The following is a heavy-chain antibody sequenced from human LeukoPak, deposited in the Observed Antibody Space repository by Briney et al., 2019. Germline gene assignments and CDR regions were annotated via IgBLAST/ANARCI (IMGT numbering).Heavy chain of an antibody. D-gene: IGHD3-22*01. CDR1: GGSISSYY. V-gene: IGHV4-59*01. CDR2: IYYSGST. CDR3: ARHYYDSSGYDY. Sequence: SETLSLTCTVSGGSISSYYWSWIRQPPGKGLEWIGYIYYSGSTNYNPSLKSRVTISVDTSKNQFSLKLSSVTAADTAVYYCARHYYDSSGYDYWGQGTLVTVSS. J-gene: IGHJ4*02.